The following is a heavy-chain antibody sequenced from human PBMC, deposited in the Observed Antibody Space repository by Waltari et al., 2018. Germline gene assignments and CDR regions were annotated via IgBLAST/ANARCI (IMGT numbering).Heavy chain of an antibody. V-gene: IGHV3-23*03. J-gene: IGHJ4*02. Sequence: EVQLLESGGGLVQPGGSLRLSCAASGFTFSSYAMSWVRQAPGKGLEWVSVIYSGGSSTYYADSVKGRFTISRDNSKNTLYLQMNSLRAEDTAVYYCAKSEAPLDYWGQGTLVTVSS. CDR1: GFTFSSYA. CDR3: AKSEAPLDY. CDR2: IYSGGSST.